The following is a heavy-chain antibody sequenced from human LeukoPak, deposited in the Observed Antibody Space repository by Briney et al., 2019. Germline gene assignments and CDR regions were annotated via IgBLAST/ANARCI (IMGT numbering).Heavy chain of an antibody. CDR2: MNPNSGNT. D-gene: IGHD4-17*01. V-gene: IGHV1-8*01. J-gene: IGHJ4*02. CDR3: ARGRQLRD. CDR1: GYTFTSYD. Sequence: ASVKVSCKTSGYTFTSYDINWVRQATGQGLEWMGWMNPNSGNTGYAQKFQGRITMTRDTSISTAYMELSSLSSEDTAMYYCARGRQLRDWGQGTLVTVSS.